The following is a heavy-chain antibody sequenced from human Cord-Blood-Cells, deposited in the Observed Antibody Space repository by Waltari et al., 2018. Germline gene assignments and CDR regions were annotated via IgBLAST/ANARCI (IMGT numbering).Heavy chain of an antibody. D-gene: IGHD2-2*01. V-gene: IGHV4-38-2*01. CDR2: IYHSGST. CDR1: GYSISSGYY. CDR3: ARGPYCSSTSCYYCDY. Sequence: QVQLQESGPGLVKPSETLSLTCAVSGYSISSGYYWGWIRQPPGKGLEWIGSIYHSGSTYYNPSLKSRVTIAVDTSKNPFSLKRSAVTAADTAVYYCARGPYCSSTSCYYCDYWGQGTLVTVSS. J-gene: IGHJ4*02.